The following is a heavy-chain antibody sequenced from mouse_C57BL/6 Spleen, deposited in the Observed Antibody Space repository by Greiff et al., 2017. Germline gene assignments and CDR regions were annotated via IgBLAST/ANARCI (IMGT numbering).Heavy chain of an antibody. CDR3: ARTSSGHHYFDY. D-gene: IGHD3-2*02. CDR1: GYAFSSSW. CDR2: IYPGDGDT. Sequence: QVQLQQSGPELVKPGASVKISCKASGYAFSSSWMNWVKQRPGKGLEWIGRIYPGDGDTNYNGKFKGKATLTADTSSSTAYMQLSSLTSEDSAVYFCARTSSGHHYFDYWGQGTTLTVSS. V-gene: IGHV1-82*01. J-gene: IGHJ2*01.